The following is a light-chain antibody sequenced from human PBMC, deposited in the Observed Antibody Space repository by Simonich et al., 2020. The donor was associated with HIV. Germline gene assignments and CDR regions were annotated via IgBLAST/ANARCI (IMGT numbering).Light chain of an antibody. J-gene: IGKJ2*01. CDR1: QSVSSN. CDR3: QQYNNWPLF. V-gene: IGKV3-15*01. CDR2: GAS. Sequence: EIVMTQSPAPLSVSPGERVTLSCRASQSVSSNLACYQQKPGQAPRLLIYGASTRATGTPARFSGSGSGTEFTLTISSVQSEDFVVYYCQQYNNWPLFFGQGTKLEIK.